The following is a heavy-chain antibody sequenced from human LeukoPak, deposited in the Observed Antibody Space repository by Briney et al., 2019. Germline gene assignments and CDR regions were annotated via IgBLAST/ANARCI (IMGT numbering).Heavy chain of an antibody. CDR2: IIPIFGTA. Sequence: SVKVSCKASGGTFSSYAISWVRQAPGQGLEWMGGIIPIFGTANYAQKFQGRVTITTDESTSTAYMELSSLRSEDTAVYYCARSLTPSRWGVPFDYWGQGTLVTVSS. CDR1: GGTFSSYA. J-gene: IGHJ4*02. D-gene: IGHD4-23*01. V-gene: IGHV1-69*05. CDR3: ARSLTPSRWGVPFDY.